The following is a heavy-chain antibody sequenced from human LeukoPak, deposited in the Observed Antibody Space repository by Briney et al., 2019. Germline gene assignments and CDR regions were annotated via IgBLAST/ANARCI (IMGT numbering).Heavy chain of an antibody. CDR3: ARDPMGTMPTEYYYYGMDV. V-gene: IGHV1-2*02. D-gene: IGHD2-2*01. CDR1: GYTFTGYY. J-gene: IGHJ6*02. CDR2: INPNSGGT. Sequence: ASVKVSCKASGYTFTGYYMHWVRQAPGQGLEWMGWINPNSGGTKYAQKSQGRVTMTRDTSIRTAYMELSRLRSDDTAVYYCARDPMGTMPTEYYYYGMDVWGQGTTVTVSS.